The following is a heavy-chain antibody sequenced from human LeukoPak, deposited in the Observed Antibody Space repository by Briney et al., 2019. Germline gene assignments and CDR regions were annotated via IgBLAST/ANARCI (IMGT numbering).Heavy chain of an antibody. D-gene: IGHD3-10*01. CDR1: GFTFTTYG. CDR2: ISFDGSEK. J-gene: IGHJ4*02. V-gene: IGHV3-30*18. Sequence: PGGSLRLSCAASGFTFTTYGMHWVRQAPGKGLEWVALISFDGSEKYYAESVKGRFTISRDNSKNTLYLQMNSVRVEDTAVYFCAKDVKMFRGPMIMRRFDYWGQGTLVTVSS. CDR3: AKDVKMFRGPMIMRRFDY.